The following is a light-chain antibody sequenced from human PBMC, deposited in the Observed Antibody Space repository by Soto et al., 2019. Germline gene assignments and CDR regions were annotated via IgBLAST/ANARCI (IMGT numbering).Light chain of an antibody. V-gene: IGKV3-20*01. J-gene: IGKJ1*01. CDR2: GAS. CDR1: QSVSSSY. Sequence: EIVLTQSPGTLSLSPGERATLSCRASQSVSSSYLAWYQQKPGQAPRLLIYGASSRATGIPDRFRGSGSGTDFTLTINRLEPEDFAVYYCQQYGSSRTFGQGTKVDIK. CDR3: QQYGSSRT.